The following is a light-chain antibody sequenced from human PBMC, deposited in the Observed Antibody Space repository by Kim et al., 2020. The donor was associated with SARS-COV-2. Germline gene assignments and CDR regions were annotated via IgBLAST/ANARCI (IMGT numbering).Light chain of an antibody. V-gene: IGLV6-57*03. CDR3: QSYNRDNVI. CDR1: SGSIDDNY. Sequence: GKTVTISCTRSSGSIDDNYVQGYQQRPGGVPTTVIYEDDQRPSGVSDRFSGSIDNSSNSASLTISGLRTEDEADYYCQSYNRDNVIFGGGTKLTVL. J-gene: IGLJ2*01. CDR2: EDD.